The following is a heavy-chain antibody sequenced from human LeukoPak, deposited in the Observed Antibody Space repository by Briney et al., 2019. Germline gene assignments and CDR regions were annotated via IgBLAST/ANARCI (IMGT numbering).Heavy chain of an antibody. J-gene: IGHJ4*02. CDR3: ARVAEIQLWLRSAFDY. CDR2: ISTGSSTI. CDR1: GFTFSTYI. V-gene: IGHV3-48*02. Sequence: GRSLRLSCAASGFTFSTYIMNWVRQAPGKGLEWVSFISTGSSTIYYAHSVKGRFTISRDNAKNSLYLQMNSLRDEDTAVYYCARVAEIQLWLRSAFDYWGQGTLVTVSS. D-gene: IGHD5-18*01.